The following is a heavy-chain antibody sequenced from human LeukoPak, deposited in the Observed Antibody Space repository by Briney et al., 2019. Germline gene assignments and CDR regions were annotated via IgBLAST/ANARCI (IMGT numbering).Heavy chain of an antibody. Sequence: GGSLRLSCAASGFTFTIFGLNWVRQAPGKGPEWVSYIDARSSITYYADSVQGRFTLSRDNARESVFLQMDSLRVDDTAVYYCARTYDFGRGPPGDAFDNWGPGTWVIVSS. CDR2: IDARSSIT. CDR3: ARTYDFGRGPPGDAFDN. D-gene: IGHD3-3*01. V-gene: IGHV3-48*01. CDR1: GFTFTIFG. J-gene: IGHJ3*02.